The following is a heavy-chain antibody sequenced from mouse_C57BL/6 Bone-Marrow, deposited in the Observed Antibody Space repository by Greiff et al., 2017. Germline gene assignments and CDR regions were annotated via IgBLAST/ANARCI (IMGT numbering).Heavy chain of an antibody. V-gene: IGHV1-55*01. CDR3: ARKSNWWVAWFAY. CDR1: GYTFTSYW. CDR2: IYPGSGST. J-gene: IGHJ3*01. D-gene: IGHD2-5*01. Sequence: QVQLQQPGAELVKPGASVKMSCKASGYTFTSYWITWVKQRPGQGLEWIGDIYPGSGSTNYNEKFKSKATLTVDTSSSTAYMQLSSLTSEDSAVYYCARKSNWWVAWFAYWGQGTLVSVSA.